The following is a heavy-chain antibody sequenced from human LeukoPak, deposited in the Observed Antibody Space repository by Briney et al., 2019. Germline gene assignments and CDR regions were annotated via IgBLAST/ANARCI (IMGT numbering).Heavy chain of an antibody. V-gene: IGHV1-2*02. CDR1: GYTFTGYY. J-gene: IGHJ4*02. CDR3: ARGGVGATDFDY. Sequence: ASVKVSCKASGYTFTGYYMHWVRQAPGQGLEWMGWMNPNSGGTNYAQKFQGRGAMTRATPISTAYMELSRLRSDDTAVYYCARGGVGATDFDYWGQGTLVTVSS. CDR2: MNPNSGGT. D-gene: IGHD1-26*01.